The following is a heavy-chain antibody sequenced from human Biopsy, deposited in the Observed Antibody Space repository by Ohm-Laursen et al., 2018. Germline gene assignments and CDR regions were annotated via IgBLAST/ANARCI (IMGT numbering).Heavy chain of an antibody. D-gene: IGHD2-21*01. CDR2: ISPTADII. V-gene: IGHV3-11*01. CDR3: AKIPPSRCDSGECYPIFDY. J-gene: IGHJ4*02. CDR1: GVTLSGYA. Sequence: SLRLSCAASGVTLSGYAMNWIRQAPGKGLEWLSYISPTADIIFDTDSVKGRFTISRDNAKNSLYLQMNSLRAEDTAIYYCAKIPPSRCDSGECYPIFDYWGQGTLVTVSS.